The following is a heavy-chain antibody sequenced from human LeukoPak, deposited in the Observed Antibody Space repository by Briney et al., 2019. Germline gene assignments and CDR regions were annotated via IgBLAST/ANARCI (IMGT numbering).Heavy chain of an antibody. CDR2: ISGSGDST. Sequence: GGSLRLSCAASGFTFSSFVMSWVRQAPGKGLEWVSGISGSGDSTYYADSMRGRITISRDNAKNTLYLQMNSLRAEDTAVYYYANLGANYYFDYWAQGTLVTVSS. CDR3: ANLGANYYFDY. D-gene: IGHD4/OR15-4a*01. CDR1: GFTFSSFV. J-gene: IGHJ4*02. V-gene: IGHV3-23*01.